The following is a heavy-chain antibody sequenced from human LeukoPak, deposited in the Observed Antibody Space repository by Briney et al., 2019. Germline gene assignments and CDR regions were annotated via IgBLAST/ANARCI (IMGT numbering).Heavy chain of an antibody. CDR1: GGSFSGYY. CDR2: INHSGST. Sequence: PSETLSLTCAVYGGSFSGYYWSWIRQPPGKGLEWIGDINHSGSTNYNPSLKSRVTISVDTSKNQFSLKLSSVTAADTAVYYCARDRRWLPLRRMYSGIDYWGQGTLVTVSS. V-gene: IGHV4-34*01. D-gene: IGHD5-24*01. J-gene: IGHJ4*02. CDR3: ARDRRWLPLRRMYSGIDY.